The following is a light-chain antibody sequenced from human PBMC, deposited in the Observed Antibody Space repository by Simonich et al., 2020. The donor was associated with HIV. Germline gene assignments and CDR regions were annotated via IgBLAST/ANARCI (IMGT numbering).Light chain of an antibody. Sequence: EIVMTQSPATLSVSPGERATLSCRANQSVSSNLAGYQQKPGQAPRLLIYGASTRATGIPARFSGSGSGTEFTLTISSLQFEDFAVYYCQQYNNWPPWTFGQGTKVEIK. J-gene: IGKJ1*01. CDR3: QQYNNWPPWT. CDR2: GAS. CDR1: QSVSSN. V-gene: IGKV3D-15*01.